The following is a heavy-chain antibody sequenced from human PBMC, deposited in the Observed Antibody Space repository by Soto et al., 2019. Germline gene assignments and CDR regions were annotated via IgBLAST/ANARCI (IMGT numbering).Heavy chain of an antibody. V-gene: IGHV1-18*01. J-gene: IGHJ6*02. Sequence: GASVKVSCKASGYTFNNYGVTWVRQAPGQGLEWMGWISGYNGDTNYAQKLQGRVTLTTDTSTTTAYMELTSLTSDDTAVYYCARDQSSGWYGKESGMDVWGQGTTVTV. D-gene: IGHD6-19*01. CDR2: ISGYNGDT. CDR3: ARDQSSGWYGKESGMDV. CDR1: GYTFNNYG.